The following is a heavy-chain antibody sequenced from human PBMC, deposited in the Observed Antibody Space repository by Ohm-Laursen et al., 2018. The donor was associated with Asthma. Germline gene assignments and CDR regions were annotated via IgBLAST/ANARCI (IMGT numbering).Heavy chain of an antibody. V-gene: IGHV3-7*05. Sequence: SLRLSCAASGFTFKKSWMSWVRQAPGKGLEWVAHINENGGEKFYVDSVKGRVTISRDNAKNSLYLQMNSLRADDTAVYYCGRVYSSSWDPRGQGTLVTVSS. D-gene: IGHD6-13*01. CDR3: GRVYSSSWDP. CDR2: INENGGEK. CDR1: GFTFKKSW. J-gene: IGHJ5*02.